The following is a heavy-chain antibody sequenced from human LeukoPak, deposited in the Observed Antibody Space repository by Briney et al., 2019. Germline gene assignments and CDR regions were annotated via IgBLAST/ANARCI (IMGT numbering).Heavy chain of an antibody. CDR1: GYTFTSYD. CDR3: AREHSSSSGFDY. CDR2: MNPNSGNT. V-gene: IGHV1-8*03. Sequence: GASVKVSCKASGYTFTSYDINWVRQATGQGLEWMGWMNPNSGNTGYAQKFQGRVTITRNISISTAYMELSSLRSEDTAVYYCAREHSSSSGFDYWGQGTLVTVSS. D-gene: IGHD6-6*01. J-gene: IGHJ4*02.